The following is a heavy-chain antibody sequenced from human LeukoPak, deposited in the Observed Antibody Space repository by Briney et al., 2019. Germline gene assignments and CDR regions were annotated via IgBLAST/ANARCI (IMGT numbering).Heavy chain of an antibody. CDR2: ISDSGGDT. Sequence: GSLRLSCAASGFTFSGFAMSWVRQAPGKGLEWVSVISDSGGDTHYADSVKGRFTISRDNSKNTLYLQMNSLRAEDTAIYYCAKGPAVTMLILAPDNWFDPWGQGTLVTVSS. D-gene: IGHD3-10*01. CDR3: AKGPAVTMLILAPDNWFDP. J-gene: IGHJ5*02. V-gene: IGHV3-23*01. CDR1: GFTFSGFA.